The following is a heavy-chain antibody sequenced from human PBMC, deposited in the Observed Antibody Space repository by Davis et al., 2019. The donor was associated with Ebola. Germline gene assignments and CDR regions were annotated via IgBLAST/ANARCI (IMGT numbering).Heavy chain of an antibody. CDR3: ARRYCSGGSCPFDY. V-gene: IGHV1-2*02. Sequence: ASVTVSCKASGYTFTGYYMHWVRQAPGQGLEWMGWINPNSGGTNYAQKFQGRVTMTRDTSISTAYMELSRLRSDDTAVYYCARRYCSGGSCPFDYWGQGTLVTVSS. D-gene: IGHD2-15*01. CDR2: INPNSGGT. J-gene: IGHJ4*02. CDR1: GYTFTGYY.